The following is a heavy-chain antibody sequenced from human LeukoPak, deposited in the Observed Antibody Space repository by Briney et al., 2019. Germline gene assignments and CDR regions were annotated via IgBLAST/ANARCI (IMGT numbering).Heavy chain of an antibody. D-gene: IGHD3-22*01. J-gene: IGHJ5*02. CDR2: ISAYNGNT. V-gene: IGHV1-18*01. CDR3: ARDRVDYDSSGYWTNWFDP. CDR1: GYTFTSYG. Sequence: ASVKVSCKASGYTFTSYGICWVRQAPGQGLEWMGWISAYNGNTNYAQKLQGRVTMTTDTSTSTAYMELRSLRSDDTAVYYCARDRVDYDSSGYWTNWFDPWGQGTLVTVSS.